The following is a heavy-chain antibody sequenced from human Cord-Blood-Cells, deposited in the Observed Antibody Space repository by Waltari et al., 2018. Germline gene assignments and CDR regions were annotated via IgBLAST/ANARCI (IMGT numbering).Heavy chain of an antibody. J-gene: IGHJ5*02. CDR1: GFTSSSYW. Sequence: EVQLVESGGGLVQPGGSLRLSCAASGFTSSSYWMSWVRQAPGKGLEWVANIKQDGSEKYYVDSVKGRFTISRDNAKNSLYLQMNSLRAEDTAVYYCARPTGGPWGQGTLVTVSS. D-gene: IGHD7-27*01. CDR3: ARPTGGP. CDR2: IKQDGSEK. V-gene: IGHV3-7*01.